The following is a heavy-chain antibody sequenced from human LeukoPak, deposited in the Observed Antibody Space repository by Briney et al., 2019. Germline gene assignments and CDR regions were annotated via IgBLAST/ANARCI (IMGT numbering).Heavy chain of an antibody. CDR3: ARANNWNAPDY. J-gene: IGHJ4*02. V-gene: IGHV1-69*04. CDR2: IIPILGIA. D-gene: IGHD1-20*01. Sequence: ASVKVSCKASGYTFTSYDINWVRQAPGQGLEWMGRIIPILGIANYAQKFQGRVTITADKSTSTAYMELSSLRSEDTAVYYCARANNWNAPDYWGQGTLVTVSS. CDR1: GYTFTSYD.